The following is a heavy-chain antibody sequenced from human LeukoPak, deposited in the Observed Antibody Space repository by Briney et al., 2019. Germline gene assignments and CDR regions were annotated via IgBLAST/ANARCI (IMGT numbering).Heavy chain of an antibody. CDR1: GYTFTSYA. CDR3: ARDNYYDSSGYSSAEFYYYYGMDV. J-gene: IGHJ6*02. V-gene: IGHV1-3*01. CDR2: INAGNGNT. Sequence: ASVKVSCKASGYTFTSYAMHWVRQAPGQRLEWMGWINAGNGNTKYSQKFQGRVTITRDTSASTAYMELSSLRSEDTAVYYCARDNYYDSSGYSSAEFYYYYGMDVWGQGTTVTVSS. D-gene: IGHD3-22*01.